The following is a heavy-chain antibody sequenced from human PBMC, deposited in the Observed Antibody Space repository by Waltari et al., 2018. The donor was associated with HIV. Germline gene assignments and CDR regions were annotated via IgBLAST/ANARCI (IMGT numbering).Heavy chain of an antibody. CDR3: ARRAVAGTNWFDP. D-gene: IGHD6-19*01. Sequence: QVQLQESGPGLVEPSETLSLTCAVSGYSISGGYYWDWVRQPPGKGLEWIGSIYHRGSTYYNPSLKSRVIISVDTSKNQFSLRLNSVTAADTAVYYCARRAVAGTNWFDPWGQGTLVTVPS. J-gene: IGHJ5*02. V-gene: IGHV4-38-2*01. CDR2: IYHRGST. CDR1: GYSISGGYY.